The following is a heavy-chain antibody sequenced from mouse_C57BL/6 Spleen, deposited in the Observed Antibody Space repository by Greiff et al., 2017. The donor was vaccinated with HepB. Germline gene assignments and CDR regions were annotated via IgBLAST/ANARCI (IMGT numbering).Heavy chain of an antibody. CDR1: GYTFTSYW. V-gene: IGHV1-69*01. J-gene: IGHJ2*01. CDR3: AWGVFDY. CDR2: IDPSDSYT. Sequence: VQLQQPGAELVMPGASVKLSCKASGYTFTSYWMHWVKQRPGQGLEWIGEIDPSDSYTNYNQKFKGKATLTADKSSSTAYMQLSSLTSEDSAVYYCAWGVFDYWGQGTTLTVSS.